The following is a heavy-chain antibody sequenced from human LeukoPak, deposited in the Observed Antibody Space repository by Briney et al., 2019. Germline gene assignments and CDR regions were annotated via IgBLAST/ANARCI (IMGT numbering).Heavy chain of an antibody. D-gene: IGHD5-18*01. CDR2: ISYDGSNK. CDR3: ARDWAPRGYSYGLPMDY. Sequence: TGGSLRLSCAASGFTFSSYAMHWVRQAPGKGLEWVAVISYDGSNKYYADSVKGRFTISRDNSKNTLYLQMNSLRAVDAAVYYCARDWAPRGYSYGLPMDYWGQGTLVTVSS. J-gene: IGHJ4*02. CDR1: GFTFSSYA. V-gene: IGHV3-30-3*01.